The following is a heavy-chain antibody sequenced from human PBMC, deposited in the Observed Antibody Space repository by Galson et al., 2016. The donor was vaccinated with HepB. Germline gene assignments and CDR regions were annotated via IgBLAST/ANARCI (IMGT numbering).Heavy chain of an antibody. Sequence: SCKASGYTLTTYDITWVRQAPGHGPEWMGWINPYTGDTDSAQKLQGRVTMTTDTSTSTAYMEVRSLRFDDTAIYYCARGSRAIPDYWGQGTLVTVSS. CDR3: ARGSRAIPDY. J-gene: IGHJ4*02. V-gene: IGHV1-18*04. CDR1: GYTLTTYD. CDR2: INPYTGDT.